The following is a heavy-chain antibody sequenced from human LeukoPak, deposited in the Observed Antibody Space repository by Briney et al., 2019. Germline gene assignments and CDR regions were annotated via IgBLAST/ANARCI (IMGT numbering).Heavy chain of an antibody. Sequence: SQTLSLTCAISGDRVSTNNAAWSWIRQSPSRGLERLGRTYYGSKWYNYYAGSVKSRIIFNPDTSKNQFSLHLNSVTPEDTAVYYCAREKVVLAATHYYGMDVWGQGTTVTVSS. CDR2: TYYGSKWYN. D-gene: IGHD2-15*01. J-gene: IGHJ6*02. CDR3: AREKVVLAATHYYGMDV. CDR1: GDRVSTNNAA. V-gene: IGHV6-1*01.